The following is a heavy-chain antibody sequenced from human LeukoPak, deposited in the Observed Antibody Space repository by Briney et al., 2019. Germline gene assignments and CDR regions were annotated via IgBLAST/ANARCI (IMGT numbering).Heavy chain of an antibody. CDR1: GFTFGSYA. V-gene: IGHV3-23*01. Sequence: GGSLRLSCAACGFTFGSYAMYWVRQAPGKGLEWVSGIFGSGGSAHYADSVKGRFTISRDNSKNTVYLQMDSLRVEDTAIYYCAKTTTGYSSGRYPAWPIDYWGQGTLVTVSS. D-gene: IGHD2-15*01. J-gene: IGHJ4*02. CDR3: AKTTTGYSSGRYPAWPIDY. CDR2: IFGSGGSA.